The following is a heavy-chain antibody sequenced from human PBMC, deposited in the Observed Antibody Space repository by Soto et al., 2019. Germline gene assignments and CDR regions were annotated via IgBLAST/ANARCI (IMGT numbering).Heavy chain of an antibody. CDR1: GVSFNNNG. Sequence: QVQLVQSGAEVKKPGSSVKVSCKTSGVSFNNNGIGWVRQAPGHGPEWMGGVSPPFRTSNYARKFQGRISITADASTGTVNMELSSLTSEDTAHYYCARVLYYGSGSYSPYGMDVWGQGTTVTVSS. J-gene: IGHJ6*02. D-gene: IGHD3-10*01. CDR3: ARVLYYGSGSYSPYGMDV. V-gene: IGHV1-69*01. CDR2: VSPPFRTS.